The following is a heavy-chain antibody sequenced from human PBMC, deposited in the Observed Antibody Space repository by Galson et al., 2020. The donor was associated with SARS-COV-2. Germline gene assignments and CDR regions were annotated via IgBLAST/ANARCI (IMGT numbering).Heavy chain of an antibody. CDR1: GFTFGDYA. D-gene: IGHD3-16*02. J-gene: IGHJ4*02. CDR2: IRSIAYGAPT. V-gene: IGHV3-49*04. CDR3: LTFGGLVAIDY. Sequence: TGGSLRLSCTASGFTFGDYAMSWVRQAPGKGLEWVGFIRSIAYGAPTEYAASVKGRFTISRDDSRSIAYLQMNSLKTDDTAVYYCLTFGGLVAIDYWGQGTLVTVSS.